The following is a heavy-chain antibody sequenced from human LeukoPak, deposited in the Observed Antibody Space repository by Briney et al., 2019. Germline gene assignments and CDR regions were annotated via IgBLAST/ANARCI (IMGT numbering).Heavy chain of an antibody. Sequence: GGSLRLSCAASGFSVSTNYMNWVRQAPGKGLEWVSSIHSGGSIYYADSVKGRFTISRDNSKNTLYLQMNSLKVEDTALYYCARDATGGDYYESSSDYWGQGALVTVSS. CDR3: ARDATGGDYYESSSDY. J-gene: IGHJ4*02. D-gene: IGHD3-22*01. V-gene: IGHV3-66*01. CDR2: IHSGGSI. CDR1: GFSVSTNY.